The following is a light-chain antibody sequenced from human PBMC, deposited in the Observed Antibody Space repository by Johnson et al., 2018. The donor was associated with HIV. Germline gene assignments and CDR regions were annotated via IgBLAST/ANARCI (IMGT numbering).Light chain of an antibody. V-gene: IGLV1-51*02. CDR2: ENT. CDR1: SSNIGNNS. CDR3: GTWDSSLSAGGYV. Sequence: QSVLTQPPSVSAAPAQTVTIPCSGNSSNIGNNSVSWYQQLPGTAPKLLIYENTKRPSGIPDRFSGSKSGTSATLGITGLQTGDEADYYCGTWDSSLSAGGYVFGTGTKVTVL. J-gene: IGLJ1*01.